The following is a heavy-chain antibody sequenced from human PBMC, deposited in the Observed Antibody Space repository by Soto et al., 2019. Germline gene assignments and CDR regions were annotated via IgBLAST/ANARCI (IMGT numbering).Heavy chain of an antibody. J-gene: IGHJ4*02. V-gene: IGHV3-7*03. CDR2: IDQDESRK. D-gene: IGHD3-22*01. CDR1: GLTFSNYW. CDR3: AKGSSGYYDTFDY. Sequence: LRLSCVASGLTFSNYWMTWVRQTPGKGLEWVANIDQDESRKNYVDSVKGRFIISRDNSKNTLYLQMNSLRAEDTAVYYCAKGSSGYYDTFDYWGQGTLVTVSS.